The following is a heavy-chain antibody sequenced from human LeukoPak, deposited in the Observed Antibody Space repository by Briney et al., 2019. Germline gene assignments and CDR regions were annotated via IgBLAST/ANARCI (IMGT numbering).Heavy chain of an antibody. CDR1: GFTFSSYG. CDR3: AKDKYQLLHPSVPDY. V-gene: IGHV3-30*02. J-gene: IGHJ4*02. Sequence: GGSLRLSCAASGFTFSSYGMHWVRQAPGKGLEWVAFIRYDGSNKYYADSVKGRFTISRDNSKNTLYLQMSSLRAEDTAVYYCAKDKYQLLHPSVPDYWGQGTLVTVSS. CDR2: IRYDGSNK. D-gene: IGHD2-2*01.